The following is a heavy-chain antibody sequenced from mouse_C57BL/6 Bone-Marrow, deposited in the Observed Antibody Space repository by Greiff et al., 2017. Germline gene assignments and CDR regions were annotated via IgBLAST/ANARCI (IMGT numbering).Heavy chain of an antibody. V-gene: IGHV2-6-1*01. CDR2: IWSDGST. Sequence: VMLVESGPGLVAPSQSLSITCTVSGFSLTSYGVHWVRQPPGKGLEWLVVIWSDGSTTYNSALKSRLSISKDNSKSQVFLKMNSLQTDDTAMYYCARHGGDYYGSSPWFAYWGQGTLVTVSA. D-gene: IGHD1-1*01. CDR3: ARHGGDYYGSSPWFAY. J-gene: IGHJ3*01. CDR1: GFSLTSYG.